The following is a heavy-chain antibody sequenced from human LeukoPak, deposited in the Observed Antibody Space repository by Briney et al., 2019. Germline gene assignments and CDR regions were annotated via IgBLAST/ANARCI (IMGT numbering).Heavy chain of an antibody. J-gene: IGHJ4*02. Sequence: ASVKVSCKASGGTFSSYAISWVRQAPGQGLEWMGWINTNTGNPTYAQGFTGRFVFSLDTSVSTAYLQISSLKAEDTAVYYCARDRIILWFGELYDLDYWGQGTLVTVSS. D-gene: IGHD3-10*01. V-gene: IGHV7-4-1*02. CDR2: INTNTGNP. CDR1: GGTFSSYA. CDR3: ARDRIILWFGELYDLDY.